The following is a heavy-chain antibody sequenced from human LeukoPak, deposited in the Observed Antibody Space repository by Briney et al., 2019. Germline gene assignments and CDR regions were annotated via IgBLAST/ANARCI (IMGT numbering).Heavy chain of an antibody. Sequence: GGSLRLSCSASGFTFSSYSMNWVRQAPGKGLEWISYISSSSGTIYYADSVKGRFTISRDNAKNSVDLQMSSLRDEDTAVYYCARDLPPGSTGWYLGYWGQGTLVTVSS. CDR3: ARDLPPGSTGWYLGY. J-gene: IGHJ4*02. V-gene: IGHV3-48*02. CDR1: GFTFSSYS. D-gene: IGHD6-19*01. CDR2: ISSSSGTI.